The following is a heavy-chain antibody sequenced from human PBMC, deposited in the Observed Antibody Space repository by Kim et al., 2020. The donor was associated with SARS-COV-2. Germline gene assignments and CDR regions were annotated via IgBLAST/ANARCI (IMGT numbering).Heavy chain of an antibody. V-gene: IGHV4-39*01. CDR2: IYDSGST. Sequence: SETLSLTCTVSGGSISSSSYYWGWIRQPPGKGLEWIGSIYDSGSTYYNPSLKSRVTISVDTSKNQFSLKLSSVTAADTAVYYCARHASGSYSHDAFDIWGQGTMVTVSS. D-gene: IGHD1-26*01. J-gene: IGHJ3*02. CDR3: ARHASGSYSHDAFDI. CDR1: GGSISSSSYY.